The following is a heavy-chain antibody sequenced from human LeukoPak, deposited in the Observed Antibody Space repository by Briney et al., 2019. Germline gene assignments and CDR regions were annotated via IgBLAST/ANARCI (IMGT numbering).Heavy chain of an antibody. J-gene: IGHJ4*02. V-gene: IGHV3-21*01. CDR1: GFTFSSYW. D-gene: IGHD5-24*01. Sequence: GGSLRLSCAASGFTFSSYWMNWVRQAPGKGLEWVSSISSSSSYIYYADSVKGRFTISRGNAKNSLYLQMNSLRAEDTAVYYCARDFRDGYNPFDYWGQGTLVTVSS. CDR3: ARDFRDGYNPFDY. CDR2: ISSSSSYI.